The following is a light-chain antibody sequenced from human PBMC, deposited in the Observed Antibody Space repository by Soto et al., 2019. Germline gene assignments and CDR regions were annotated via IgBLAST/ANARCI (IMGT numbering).Light chain of an antibody. J-gene: IGKJ2*01. V-gene: IGKV3-20*01. CDR2: GAA. Sequence: EIVLTQSPGTLSFSPGERATLSCRASQSVSSSYLAWYQQKPGQAPRLLIYGAASRASGIPDRFSGSGSGTDFNPTVSRLEPEDFAVYYCQQYGISPYTFGQGTKLEIK. CDR3: QQYGISPYT. CDR1: QSVSSSY.